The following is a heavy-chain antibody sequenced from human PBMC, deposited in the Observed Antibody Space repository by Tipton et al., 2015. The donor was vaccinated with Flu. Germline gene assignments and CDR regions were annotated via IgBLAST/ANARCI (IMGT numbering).Heavy chain of an antibody. V-gene: IGHV4-59*01. CDR3: ARDLKWSSAYYNPFGY. Sequence: TLSPTCTVSGDSISSYFWSWIRQPPGKGLEWIGYMYYSGSTKYNPSLKSRVTISIDTSKNQFSLKLTSVTAADTAVYYCARDLKWSSAYYNPFGYWGQGILVTVSS. CDR1: GDSISSYF. J-gene: IGHJ4*02. CDR2: MYYSGST. D-gene: IGHD3-22*01.